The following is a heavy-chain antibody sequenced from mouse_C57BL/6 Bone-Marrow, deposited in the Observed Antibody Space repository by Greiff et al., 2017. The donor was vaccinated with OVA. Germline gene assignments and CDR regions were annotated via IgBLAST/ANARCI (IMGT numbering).Heavy chain of an antibody. V-gene: IGHV1-81*01. Sequence: QVQLKQSGAELARPGASVKLSCKASGYTFTSYGISWVKQRTGQGLEWIGEIYPRSGNTYYNEKFKGKATLTADKSSSTAYMELRSLTSEDSAVYFCARSGSGYVEAMDYWGQGTSVTVSS. CDR3: ARSGSGYVEAMDY. J-gene: IGHJ4*01. CDR2: IYPRSGNT. D-gene: IGHD3-2*02. CDR1: GYTFTSYG.